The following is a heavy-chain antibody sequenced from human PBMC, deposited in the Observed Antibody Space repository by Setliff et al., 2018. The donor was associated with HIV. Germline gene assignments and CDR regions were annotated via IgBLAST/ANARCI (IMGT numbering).Heavy chain of an antibody. CDR3: ARVRYMAAAALFDY. CDR1: GFTFSTYG. V-gene: IGHV3-30*02. D-gene: IGHD6-13*01. Sequence: PGESLKISCAASGFTFSTYGMHWVRQAPGKGLEWVAFIRYDGNIKSYADSVRGRFTISRDSSKNTLYLQMNSLRAEDTAVYHCARVRYMAAAALFDYWGQGTLVTVSS. J-gene: IGHJ4*02. CDR2: IRYDGNIK.